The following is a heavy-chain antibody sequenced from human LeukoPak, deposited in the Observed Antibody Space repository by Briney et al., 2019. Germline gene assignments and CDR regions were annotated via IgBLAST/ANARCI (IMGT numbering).Heavy chain of an antibody. J-gene: IGHJ4*02. CDR2: INHSGST. CDR3: ARGQRITMTD. CDR1: GGSFSGYY. Sequence: KASETLSLTCAVYGGSFSGYYWSWIRQPPGKGLEWIGEINHSGSTNYNPSLKSRVAISVDTSRNQFSLRLSSVTAADTAVYYCARGQRITMTDWGQGTLVTVSS. V-gene: IGHV4-34*01. D-gene: IGHD3-22*01.